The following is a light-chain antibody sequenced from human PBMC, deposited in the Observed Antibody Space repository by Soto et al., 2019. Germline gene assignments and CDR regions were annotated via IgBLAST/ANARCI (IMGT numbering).Light chain of an antibody. CDR1: QSVSSN. Sequence: EIVITQSPSTLSVSPGERATLSCRASQSVSSNLAWYQQKPGQAPRLLIYSASTRATDIPVRFSGSGSGTEFTLTISSLQSEDFAVYCCQQYNNWPITFGQGTRLEIK. J-gene: IGKJ5*01. CDR2: SAS. CDR3: QQYNNWPIT. V-gene: IGKV3-15*01.